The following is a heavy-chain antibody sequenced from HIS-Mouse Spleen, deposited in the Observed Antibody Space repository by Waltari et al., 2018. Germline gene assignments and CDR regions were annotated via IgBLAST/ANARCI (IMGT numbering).Heavy chain of an antibody. CDR1: GYTFTSYD. J-gene: IGHJ4*02. CDR2: MNPNRGNT. D-gene: IGHD4-4*01. CDR3: ARGHDYSNYFDY. V-gene: IGHV1-8*01. Sequence: QVQLVQSGAEVKNPGASVKVSCKASGYTFTSYDINWVRQATGQGLEWMGWMNPNRGNTGYAQKFQGRVTMPRNTSISTAYMGLSSLRSEDTAVYYCARGHDYSNYFDYWGQGTLVTVSS.